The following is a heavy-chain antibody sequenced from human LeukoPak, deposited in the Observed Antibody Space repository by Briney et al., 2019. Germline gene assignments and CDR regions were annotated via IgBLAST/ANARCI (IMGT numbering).Heavy chain of an antibody. CDR1: RFTFSNYA. D-gene: IGHD1-26*01. J-gene: IGHJ4*02. V-gene: IGHV3-23*01. CDR3: AKRSGINYGFFDS. Sequence: GGSLRLSCAASRFTFSNYAMSWVRQAPGKGLEWVSAITGNGDYTDYADSVKGRFTISRDNSKNTAYLQMNSLRSEDTAVYYCAKRSGINYGFFDSWGQGTLVTVSS. CDR2: ITGNGDYT.